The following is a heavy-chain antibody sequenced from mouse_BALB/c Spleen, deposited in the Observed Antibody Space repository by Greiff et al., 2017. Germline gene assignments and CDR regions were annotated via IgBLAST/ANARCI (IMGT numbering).Heavy chain of an antibody. CDR3: ARDHRGAMDY. CDR1: GFTFSDYY. V-gene: IGHV5-4*02. J-gene: IGHJ4*01. CDR2: ISDGGSYT. Sequence: EVMLVESGGGLVKPGGSLKLSCAASGFTFSDYYRYWVRQTPEKRLEWVATISDGGSYTYYPDSVKGRFTISRDNAKNNLYLQMSSLKSEDTAMYYCARDHRGAMDYWGQGTTVTVSS.